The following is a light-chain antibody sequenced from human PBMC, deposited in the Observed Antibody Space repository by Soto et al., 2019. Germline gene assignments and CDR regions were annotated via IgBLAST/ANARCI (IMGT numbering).Light chain of an antibody. CDR2: GAS. Sequence: EIVLTQSPGTLSLSPGARAPLSCRARQSVTDNYLAWYQQKPGQAPRLVISGASSRTSGIPDRFSASGSGTDFTLTISRLEPEDFAVYCCQQYNNWPQTFGQGTKVDIK. J-gene: IGKJ1*01. CDR1: QSVTDNY. V-gene: IGKV3-20*01. CDR3: QQYNNWPQT.